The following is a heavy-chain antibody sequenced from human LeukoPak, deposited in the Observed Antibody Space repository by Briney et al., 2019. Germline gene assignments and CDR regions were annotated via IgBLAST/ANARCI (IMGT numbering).Heavy chain of an antibody. V-gene: IGHV3-23*01. J-gene: IGHJ5*02. D-gene: IGHD4-23*01. CDR2: ITDTGDTT. Sequence: PGGSLRLSCAASGFTFRFYAMSWVRQAPGRGLEWVSAITDTGDTTYYSDSVKGRFTISRDNSKNTLYVQMNSLRAEDTAIYYCAKDPHSDYGGNSEWFDPWGQGTLVTVSS. CDR1: GFTFRFYA. CDR3: AKDPHSDYGGNSEWFDP.